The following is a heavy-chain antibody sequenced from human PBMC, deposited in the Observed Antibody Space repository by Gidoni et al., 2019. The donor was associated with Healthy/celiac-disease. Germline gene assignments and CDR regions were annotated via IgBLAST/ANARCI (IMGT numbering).Heavy chain of an antibody. CDR2: ISWDGGST. CDR1: GFTFDDYA. J-gene: IGHJ4*02. Sequence: EVQLGEPGGVVVQPGGFLRLSRAASGFTFDDYAMHWVRQAPGKGLEWVSLISWDGGSTYYADSVKGRFTISRDNSKNSLYLQMNSLRAEDTALYYCAKDMGLTGTTYLDYWGQGTLVTVSS. CDR3: AKDMGLTGTTYLDY. V-gene: IGHV3-43D*03. D-gene: IGHD1-7*01.